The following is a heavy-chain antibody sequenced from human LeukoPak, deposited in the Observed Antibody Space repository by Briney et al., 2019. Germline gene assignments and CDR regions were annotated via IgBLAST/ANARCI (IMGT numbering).Heavy chain of an antibody. CDR3: AKDRYSSSWYTIDY. CDR1: GFTFSSCE. V-gene: IGHV3-48*03. Sequence: GGSLRLSCAASGFTFSSCEMNWVRQAPGKGLEWVSYISSSGSTIYYADSVKGRFTISRDNAKNSLYLHMNSLRVEDTALYFCAKDRYSSSWYTIDYWGQGTLVTVSS. D-gene: IGHD6-13*01. CDR2: ISSSGSTI. J-gene: IGHJ4*02.